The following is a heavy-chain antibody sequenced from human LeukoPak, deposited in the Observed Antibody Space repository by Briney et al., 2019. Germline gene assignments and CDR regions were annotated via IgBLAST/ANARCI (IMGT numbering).Heavy chain of an antibody. V-gene: IGHV1-2*02. Sequence: ASVKVSCKASGYTFTDYCMHWVRQAPGQGLEWMGWINPNSGGTNYAQKFQDRVTMTRDTSISTAYMELSTLRSDDTAVYYCARGVSNGWYYFDYWGQGTLVTVSS. J-gene: IGHJ4*02. D-gene: IGHD6-19*01. CDR2: INPNSGGT. CDR1: GYTFTDYC. CDR3: ARGVSNGWYYFDY.